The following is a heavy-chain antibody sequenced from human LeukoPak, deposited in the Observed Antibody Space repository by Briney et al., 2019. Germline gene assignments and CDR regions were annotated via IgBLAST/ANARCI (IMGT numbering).Heavy chain of an antibody. CDR2: IKQDGSEK. V-gene: IGHV3-7*03. CDR1: GFTFSSYW. J-gene: IGHJ4*02. CDR3: ARDRDTYYFGY. Sequence: GGSLRLSCAASGFTFSSYWMSWVRQAPGKGLEWVANIKQDGSEKYYVDSVKGRFTISRDNAKNSLYLQMNSLRAEDTAVYYCARDRDTYYFGYWGQGTLVTVSP.